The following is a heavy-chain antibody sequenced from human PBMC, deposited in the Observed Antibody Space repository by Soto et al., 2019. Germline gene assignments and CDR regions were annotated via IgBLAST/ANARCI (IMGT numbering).Heavy chain of an antibody. D-gene: IGHD6-6*01. Sequence: SETLSLTCAVYGGSFSGYYWSWIRQPPGKGLEWIGEINHSGSTNYNPSLKSRVTISVDTSKNQFSLKLSSVTAADTAVYYCARGSKHSSSSGPWDWFDPWGQGTLVTVSS. CDR1: GGSFSGYY. J-gene: IGHJ5*02. CDR2: INHSGST. CDR3: ARGSKHSSSSGPWDWFDP. V-gene: IGHV4-34*01.